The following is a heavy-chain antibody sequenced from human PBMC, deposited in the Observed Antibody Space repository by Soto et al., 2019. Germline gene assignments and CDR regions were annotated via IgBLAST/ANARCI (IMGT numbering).Heavy chain of an antibody. CDR1: GGSIRIGGYY. V-gene: IGHV4-31*11. CDR3: ARLRITIVRGVDY. CDR2: IYYSGST. J-gene: IGHJ4*02. D-gene: IGHD3-10*01. Sequence: TLSRSCAVSGGSIRIGGYYWSWIREHPGKGLEWIGYIYYSGSTYYNPSLKSRVTISVDTSKNQFSLKLSSVTAADTAVYYCARLRITIVRGVDYWGQGTLVTVSS.